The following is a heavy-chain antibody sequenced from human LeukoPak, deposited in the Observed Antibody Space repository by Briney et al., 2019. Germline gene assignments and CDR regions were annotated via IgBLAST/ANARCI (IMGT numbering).Heavy chain of an antibody. J-gene: IGHJ4*02. CDR3: ARGGEANYYDTSGYYLYYY. Sequence: SVKVSCKASGGTFSNYAISWVRQAPGQGLEWMGRVIPIFGTTNYAQKFQGRVTITTDESTSTAYMELSSLRSEDTAVYYCARGGEANYYDTSGYYLYYYWGQGTLVTVSS. CDR1: GGTFSNYA. CDR2: VIPIFGTT. D-gene: IGHD3-22*01. V-gene: IGHV1-69*05.